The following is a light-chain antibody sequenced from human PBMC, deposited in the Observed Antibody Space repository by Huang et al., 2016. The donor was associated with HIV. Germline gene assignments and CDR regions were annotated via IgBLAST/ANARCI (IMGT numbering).Light chain of an antibody. V-gene: IGKV1-39*01. CDR2: ATS. CDR3: QQTYNSPPFT. Sequence: DIQMTQYPSSLSASLGDRVTITCRGSQSISLYLNWYQQKKGQAPTLLIVATSNLQSGVPSRFSGRGSGTDFTLTITNLQPEDFATYYCQQTYNSPPFTFGQGTKLEV. CDR1: QSISLY. J-gene: IGKJ2*01.